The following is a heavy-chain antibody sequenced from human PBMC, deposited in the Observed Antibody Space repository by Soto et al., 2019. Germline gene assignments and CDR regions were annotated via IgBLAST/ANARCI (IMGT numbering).Heavy chain of an antibody. CDR3: ASSVLVTSTMNYFDL. CDR2: IYPDESDT. Sequence: GESLKISCQAAGYSFSNFWIAWVRQMPGEGMEWLGIIYPDESDTRYSPSFLAQVTISADKSIKTSYLQWSSLKASDTAIYFCASSVLVTSTMNYFDLWGQGTLVTVSS. J-gene: IGHJ4*02. CDR1: GYSFSNFW. D-gene: IGHD2-8*02. V-gene: IGHV5-51*01.